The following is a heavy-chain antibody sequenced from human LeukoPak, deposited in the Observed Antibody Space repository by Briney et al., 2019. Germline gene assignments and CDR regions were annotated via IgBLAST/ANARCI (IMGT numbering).Heavy chain of an antibody. Sequence: GGSLRLSCAASGFTFSSYGMHWVRQAPGKGLEWVAFIRYDGSNKYYADSVKGRFTISRDNSKNTLYLQMNSLRAEDTAVYYCARALVEYSSSSSIYYYYYYMDVWGKGTTVTVSS. CDR3: ARALVEYSSSSSIYYYYYYMDV. V-gene: IGHV3-30*02. J-gene: IGHJ6*03. CDR1: GFTFSSYG. D-gene: IGHD6-6*01. CDR2: IRYDGSNK.